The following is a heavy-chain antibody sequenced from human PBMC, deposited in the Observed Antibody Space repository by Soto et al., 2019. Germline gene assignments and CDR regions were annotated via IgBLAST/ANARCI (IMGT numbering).Heavy chain of an antibody. Sequence: SVKVSCKASGGTFSSYAISWVRQAPGQGLEWMGGIIPIFGTANYAQKFQGRVTITADESTSTAYTELSSLRSEDTAVYYCAREGTAMVADAFDIWGQGTMVTVSS. V-gene: IGHV1-69*13. J-gene: IGHJ3*02. CDR1: GGTFSSYA. CDR2: IIPIFGTA. CDR3: AREGTAMVADAFDI. D-gene: IGHD5-18*01.